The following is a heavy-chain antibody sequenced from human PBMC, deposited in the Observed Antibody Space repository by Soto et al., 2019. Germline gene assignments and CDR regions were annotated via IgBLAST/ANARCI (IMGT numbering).Heavy chain of an antibody. J-gene: IGHJ4*01. CDR3: VKDSYADFHRVLSTAEYFFDY. CDR2: ITWNSGNI. V-gene: IGHV3-9*01. CDR1: GFTFDDYA. Sequence: EVQLVESGGGLVRPGRSLRLSCTASGFTFDDYAMHWVRQAPGRGLEWVSGITWNSGNIAYADSVKGRFTIARDDDNNSLYHQMNSLRPEDTALYYCVKDSYADFHRVLSTAEYFFDYWGHGTLVTVSS. D-gene: IGHD2-2*01.